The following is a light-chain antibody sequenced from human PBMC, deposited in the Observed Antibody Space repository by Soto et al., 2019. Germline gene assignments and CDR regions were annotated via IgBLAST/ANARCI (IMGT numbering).Light chain of an antibody. J-gene: IGLJ1*01. CDR2: EGS. Sequence: SALTQPASVSGSPGQSITISCTGTSSDVGSYNLVSWYQQHPGKAPKLMIFEGSKRPSGLSNRFSGSKSGNTASLTISGLQAEDEADYYCCSYASSSTPFVFGTGTKVTVL. V-gene: IGLV2-23*01. CDR1: SSDVGSYNL. CDR3: CSYASSSTPFV.